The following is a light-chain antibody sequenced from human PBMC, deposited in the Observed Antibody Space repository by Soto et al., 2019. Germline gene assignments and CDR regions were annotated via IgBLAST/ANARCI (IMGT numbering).Light chain of an antibody. CDR1: QSVSSN. Sequence: EIVMTQSPATLSVSPGERATLSCRASQSVSSNLAWYQQKPGQAPRLLIYGASTRATGIPARFGGSGSGTEFTLTISSLQSEDFALYYCQQYNNWPPWTFGQGTKVEIK. CDR2: GAS. J-gene: IGKJ1*01. CDR3: QQYNNWPPWT. V-gene: IGKV3-15*01.